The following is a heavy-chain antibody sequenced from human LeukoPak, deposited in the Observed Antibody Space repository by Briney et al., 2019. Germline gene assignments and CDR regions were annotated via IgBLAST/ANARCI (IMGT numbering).Heavy chain of an antibody. V-gene: IGHV3-30*02. D-gene: IGHD3-22*01. CDR3: ARGIPGYFGTSGYYYEY. CDR2: IRYDGNTK. J-gene: IGHJ4*02. CDR1: GFTFNNYG. Sequence: GGSLRLSCAASGFTFNNYGVHWVRQSPGKGLEWVAFIRYDGNTKYYADSVKGRFIISRDSSNNTVYLQMNSLRPDDTAVYYCARGIPGYFGTSGYYYEYWGQGTLVTVSS.